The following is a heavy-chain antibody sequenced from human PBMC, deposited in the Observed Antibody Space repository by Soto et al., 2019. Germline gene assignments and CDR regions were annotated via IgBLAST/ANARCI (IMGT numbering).Heavy chain of an antibody. D-gene: IGHD3-10*01. V-gene: IGHV3-21*01. CDR3: ARYKGSAMVRENDYYYRMVV. CDR1: GFTFSTFT. J-gene: IGHJ6*02. Sequence: GGSLRLSCAASGFTFSTFTMNWVRQAPGKGLEWVSSIVSTSSYIYYADSVKGRFTISRDNAKNSLYLQMNSLRAEDTAVYYCARYKGSAMVRENDYYYRMVVWGQGT. CDR2: IVSTSSYI.